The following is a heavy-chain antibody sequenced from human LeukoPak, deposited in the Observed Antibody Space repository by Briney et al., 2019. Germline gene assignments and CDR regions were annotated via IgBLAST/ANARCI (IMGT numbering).Heavy chain of an antibody. J-gene: IGHJ4*02. CDR2: ISGSGGST. D-gene: IGHD3-3*01. V-gene: IGHV3-23*01. CDR1: GFTFSRFA. CDR3: AKQYYDFWSGYKDY. Sequence: GGSLRHSCAASGFTFSRFAMSWVRQAPGKGLEWVSAISGSGGSTYYADSVQGRFTSSRDNSKNTLYLQMNSITAEDTAVYYCAKQYYDFWSGYKDYWGQGTLVTVSS.